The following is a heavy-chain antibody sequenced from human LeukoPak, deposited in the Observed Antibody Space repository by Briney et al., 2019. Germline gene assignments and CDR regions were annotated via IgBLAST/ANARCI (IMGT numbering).Heavy chain of an antibody. CDR3: ARVYKNYYGSGSPNWFDP. CDR2: INSDGSST. Sequence: GGSLRLSCAASGFTFSSYWMHWVRQAPGKGLVWVSRINSDGSSTSYADSVKGRFTISRDNAKNTLYLQMNSQRAEDTAVYYCARVYKNYYGSGSPNWFDPWGQGTLVTVSS. V-gene: IGHV3-74*01. J-gene: IGHJ5*02. CDR1: GFTFSSYW. D-gene: IGHD3-10*01.